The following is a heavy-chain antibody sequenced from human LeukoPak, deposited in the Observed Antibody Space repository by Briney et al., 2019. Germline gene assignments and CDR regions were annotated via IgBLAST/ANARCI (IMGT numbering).Heavy chain of an antibody. Sequence: GGSLRLSCAASGFTFSSYGMHWVRQAPGKGLEWVAFIRYDGSNKYYADSVKGRFTISRDNSKNTLYLQMNSLRAEDTAVYYCAREIWPTVTTPGWTYFDYWGQGALVTVSS. CDR2: IRYDGSNK. V-gene: IGHV3-30*02. D-gene: IGHD4-17*01. J-gene: IGHJ4*02. CDR1: GFTFSSYG. CDR3: AREIWPTVTTPGWTYFDY.